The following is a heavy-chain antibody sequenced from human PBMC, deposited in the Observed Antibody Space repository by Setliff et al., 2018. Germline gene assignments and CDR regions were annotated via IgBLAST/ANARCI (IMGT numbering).Heavy chain of an antibody. V-gene: IGHV1-2*02. CDR3: ARGPSDYIWGSYRPPYFDH. D-gene: IGHD3-16*02. CDR2: INPKTGGT. CDR1: GYTFTGYY. J-gene: IGHJ4*02. Sequence: ASVKVSCKASGYTFTGYYLHWVRQAPGQGLEWMGWINPKTGGTNYAQRFQGRVTMTRDASINTAFMHLSSLKSDDMAVYYCARGPSDYIWGSYRPPYFDHWGQGALVTVSS.